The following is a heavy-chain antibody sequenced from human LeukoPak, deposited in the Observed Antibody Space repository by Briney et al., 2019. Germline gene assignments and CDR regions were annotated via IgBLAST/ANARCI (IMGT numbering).Heavy chain of an antibody. V-gene: IGHV4-4*07. J-gene: IGHJ4*02. CDR3: ARAGAVLRYFDWSPSFDC. CDR1: GGSISSYS. D-gene: IGHD3-9*01. Sequence: PSETLSLTCAVSGGSISSYSWSWIRQPAGRGLEWVGRIYTSGSTTYNPSIKSRVTMSVDTSKNQFSLKLSSVTAADTAVYYCARAGAVLRYFDWSPSFDCWGQGTLVTASS. CDR2: IYTSGST.